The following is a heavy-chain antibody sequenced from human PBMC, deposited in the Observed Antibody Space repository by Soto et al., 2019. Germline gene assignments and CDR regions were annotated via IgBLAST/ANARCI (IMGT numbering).Heavy chain of an antibody. Sequence: EMQLLECGGGLVQPGGSLRLSCAASGFTFSNYAMSWVRQAPGKGLEWVSSISKSGGGTYYADSVKGRFTISRDNSKNTLYLQMNSLKAEDTAVYSCAKTSSLFDYWGQGTLVTVSS. CDR3: AKTSSLFDY. D-gene: IGHD6-13*01. CDR2: ISKSGGGT. CDR1: GFTFSNYA. J-gene: IGHJ4*02. V-gene: IGHV3-23*01.